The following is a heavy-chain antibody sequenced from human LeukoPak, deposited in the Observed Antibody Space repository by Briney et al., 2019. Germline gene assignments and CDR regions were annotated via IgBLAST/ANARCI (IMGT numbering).Heavy chain of an antibody. CDR3: AVNSTKHTFDI. Sequence: PSETLSLTCTVSGGSMSPFYWSWIRQSPGKGLEWIGSIYYSGGTNYNPSLKSRVTIPVDTSKSQFSLELSSVTAADTAVYYCAVNSTKHTFDIWGQGTMVTVSS. J-gene: IGHJ3*02. CDR1: GGSMSPFY. CDR2: IYYSGGT. D-gene: IGHD1-1*01. V-gene: IGHV4-59*08.